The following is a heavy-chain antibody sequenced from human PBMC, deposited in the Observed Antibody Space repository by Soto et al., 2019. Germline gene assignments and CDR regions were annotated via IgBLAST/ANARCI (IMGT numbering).Heavy chain of an antibody. V-gene: IGHV3-15*01. CDR2: IKSKTDGGTT. J-gene: IGHJ4*02. CDR1: GFTFSNAW. Sequence: GGSLRLSCAASGFTFSNAWMSWVRQAPGKGLEWVGRIKSKTDGGTTDYAAPVKGRFTISRDDSKNTLYLQMNSLKTEDTAVYYCTTYILALVIARDYWGQGTLVTVSS. D-gene: IGHD2-15*01. CDR3: TTYILALVIARDY.